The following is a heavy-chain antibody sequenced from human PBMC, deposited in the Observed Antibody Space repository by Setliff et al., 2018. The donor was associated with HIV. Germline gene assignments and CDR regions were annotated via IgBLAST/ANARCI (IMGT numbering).Heavy chain of an antibody. J-gene: IGHJ3*01. D-gene: IGHD3-10*01. CDR1: GDLIRSCYYY. CDR3: ARVGDYGS. Sequence: SETLSLTCDVSGDLIRSCYYYWAWIRQSPGRGLGRIGSVYYSGVTHYNPSLKSRATISVDTSKNQSSLKLSSVTAADTAVYYCARVGDYGSGGQGTMVTVSS. CDR2: VYYSGVT. V-gene: IGHV4-39*07.